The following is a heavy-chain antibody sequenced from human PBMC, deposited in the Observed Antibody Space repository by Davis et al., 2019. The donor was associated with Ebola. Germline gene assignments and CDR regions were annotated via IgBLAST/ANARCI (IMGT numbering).Heavy chain of an antibody. V-gene: IGHV1-18*01. CDR1: GGTFSSYA. D-gene: IGHD5-18*01. CDR2: ISAYNGNT. CDR3: ARDLRIQLWFPSAEYGYVNGMDV. J-gene: IGHJ6*02. Sequence: ASVKVSCKASGGTFSSYAISWVRQAPGQGLEWMGWISAYNGNTNYAQKLQGRVTMTTDTSTSTAYMELSSLRSEDTAVYYCARDLRIQLWFPSAEYGYVNGMDVWGQGTTVTVSS.